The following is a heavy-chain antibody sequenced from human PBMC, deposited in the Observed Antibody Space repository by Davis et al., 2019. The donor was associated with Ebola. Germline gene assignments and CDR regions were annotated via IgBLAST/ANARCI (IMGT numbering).Heavy chain of an antibody. Sequence: GGSLRLSCAASGFTFSSYTMNWVRQAPGRGLEWVSSINSSSRYIYYADSVKGRFTNSRDDAKSSLYLQMSTLRAEDTAVYYCAREVFYCSSTTCPWDYWGQGTLVTVSS. CDR3: AREVFYCSSTTCPWDY. D-gene: IGHD2-2*01. CDR1: GFTFSSYT. J-gene: IGHJ4*02. CDR2: INSSSRYI. V-gene: IGHV3-21*01.